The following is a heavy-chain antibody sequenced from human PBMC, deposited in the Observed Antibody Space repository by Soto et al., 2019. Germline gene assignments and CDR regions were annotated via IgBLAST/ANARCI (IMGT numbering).Heavy chain of an antibody. V-gene: IGHV4-31*03. CDR2: IYYSGST. CDR1: GGSISSGGYY. CDR3: ASGSSSFRPNDYYYYGMDV. J-gene: IGHJ6*02. Sequence: SETLSLTCTVSGGSISSGGYYWSWIRQHPGKGLEWIGYIYYSGSTYYNPSLKSRVTISVDTSKNQFSLKLSSVTAADTAVYYCASGSSSFRPNDYYYYGMDVWGQGTTVTVS. D-gene: IGHD6-6*01.